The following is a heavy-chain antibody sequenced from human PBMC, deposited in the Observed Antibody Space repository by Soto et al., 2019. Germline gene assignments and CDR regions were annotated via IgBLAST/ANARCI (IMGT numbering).Heavy chain of an antibody. CDR1: GFTFNKYA. D-gene: IGHD4-17*01. J-gene: IGHJ4*01. Sequence: EVQLLEYGGGLGQRGESLRLSCVASGFTFNKYAMTWVRQAPGKGLEWVSSISGSSSTTYYADSVKGRFTISRDNSKNPVYLHMNTLSTEDTAVYYCAPTRYDYGDDAVGYWGQGTLVTVSS. CDR2: ISGSSSTT. V-gene: IGHV3-23*01. CDR3: APTRYDYGDDAVGY.